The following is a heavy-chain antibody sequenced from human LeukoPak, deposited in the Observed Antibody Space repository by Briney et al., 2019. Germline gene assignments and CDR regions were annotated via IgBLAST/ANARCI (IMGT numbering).Heavy chain of an antibody. D-gene: IGHD3-22*01. CDR3: ASSSGYYLVYFDY. CDR2: ISSSGSTI. J-gene: IGHJ4*02. V-gene: IGHV3-48*04. CDR1: GITFSSYG. Sequence: GGSLRLSCAASGITFSSYGMSWVRQAPGKGLEWVSSISSSGSTIYYADSVKGRFTISRDNAKNSLYLQMNSLRAEDTAVYYCASSSGYYLVYFDYWGQGTLVTVSS.